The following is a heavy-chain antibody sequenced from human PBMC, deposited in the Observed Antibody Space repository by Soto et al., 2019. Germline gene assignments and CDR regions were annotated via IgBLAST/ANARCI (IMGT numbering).Heavy chain of an antibody. J-gene: IGHJ6*02. CDR3: AMVDVYVTPSPQDV. CDR2: INTYNGNT. D-gene: IGHD3-16*01. Sequence: QVQLVQSGAEVKNPGASVKVSCKASGYTFTRYGIGWARQAPGQGLEWMGWINTYNGNTNYAQNVQGRVTLTTDKSTSTAYMELRSLRYTDTAIYYCAMVDVYVTPSPQDVWGQGTTVIVSS. V-gene: IGHV1-18*01. CDR1: GYTFTRYG.